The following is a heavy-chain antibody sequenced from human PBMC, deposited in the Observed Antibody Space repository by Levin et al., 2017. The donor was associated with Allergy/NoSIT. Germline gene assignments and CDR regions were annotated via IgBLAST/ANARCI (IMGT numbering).Heavy chain of an antibody. V-gene: IGHV3-33*08. CDR1: GFTFSVYG. J-gene: IGHJ4*02. Sequence: QAGGSLRLSCAASGFTFSVYGMHWVRQAPGKGLEWVAIIWFDGSGVDYADSVKGRFTISRDNSKNTLYLQMNSLRAEDTAVYYCARDQSFSGRCLDSWGQGTLVTVSS. CDR2: IWFDGSGV. CDR3: ARDQSFSGRCLDS. D-gene: IGHD3-10*01.